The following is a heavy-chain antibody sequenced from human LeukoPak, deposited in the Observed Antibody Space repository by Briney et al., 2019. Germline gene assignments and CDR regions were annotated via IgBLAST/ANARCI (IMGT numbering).Heavy chain of an antibody. CDR3: AIPPLSGSGSSRPLAGVDV. D-gene: IGHD3-10*01. CDR1: GFSFSSYS. V-gene: IGHV3-48*04. J-gene: IGHJ6*02. Sequence: AGGSLRLSCAASGFSFSSYSMNWVRQVPGKGLEWVSYISHTGTTMSYADSVKGRFTISRDNARNSLYLQMNSLRAEDTAVYYCAIPPLSGSGSSRPLAGVDVWGQGTTVTVSS. CDR2: ISHTGTTM.